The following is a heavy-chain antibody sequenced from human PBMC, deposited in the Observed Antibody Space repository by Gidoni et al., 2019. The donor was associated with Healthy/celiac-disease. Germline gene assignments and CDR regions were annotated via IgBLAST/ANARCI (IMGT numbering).Heavy chain of an antibody. Sequence: EVQLVESGGGLVKPGGSLRLSCAASGFTFSSYSMNWVRQAPGKGLEGVSSISSSISYIYYADSVKGRFTISRDNAKNSLYLQMNSLRAEDTAVYYCARDEGTVDDYYYGMDVWGQGTTVTVSS. CDR3: ARDEGTVDDYYYGMDV. CDR2: ISSSISYI. V-gene: IGHV3-21*01. D-gene: IGHD4-17*01. CDR1: GFTFSSYS. J-gene: IGHJ6*02.